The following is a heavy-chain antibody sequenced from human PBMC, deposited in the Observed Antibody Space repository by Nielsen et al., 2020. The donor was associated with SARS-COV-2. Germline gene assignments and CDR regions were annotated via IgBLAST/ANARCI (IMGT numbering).Heavy chain of an antibody. V-gene: IGHV3-11*05. CDR3: ARGLYGDYDY. CDR1: GFTFSDYY. Sequence: GSLKISCAASGFTFSDYYMSWIRQAPGKGLEWVSYISSSSSYTNYADSVKGRFTISRDNAKNSLYLQMNSLRAEDTAVYYCARGLYGDYDYWGQGTLVTVSS. D-gene: IGHD4-17*01. J-gene: IGHJ4*02. CDR2: ISSSSSYT.